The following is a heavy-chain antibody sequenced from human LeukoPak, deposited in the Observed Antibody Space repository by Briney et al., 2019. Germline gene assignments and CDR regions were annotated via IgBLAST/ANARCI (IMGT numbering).Heavy chain of an antibody. V-gene: IGHV3-23*01. CDR2: ISGSGGST. CDR1: GFTFSSYG. CDR3: ARRYCSSTNCYAFED. J-gene: IGHJ4*02. Sequence: GGSLRLSCAASGFTFSSYGMSWVRQAPGKGLEWVSAISGSGGSTYYADSVKGRFTISRDNSKNTPYLQMNSLTAEDTAVYYCARRYCSSTNCYAFEDWGQGTLVTVSS. D-gene: IGHD2-2*01.